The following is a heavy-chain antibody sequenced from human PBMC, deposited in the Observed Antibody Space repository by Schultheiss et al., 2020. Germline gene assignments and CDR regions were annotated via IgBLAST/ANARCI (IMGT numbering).Heavy chain of an antibody. V-gene: IGHV3-23*01. CDR1: GFTFSSYW. CDR3: AKTIHYCSSTSCFYGMDV. D-gene: IGHD2-2*01. CDR2: ISGSDGST. Sequence: GGSLRLSCAASGFTFSSYWMHWVRQAPGKGLVWVSSISGSDGSTYYADSVKGRFTISRDNAKNSLYLQMNSLRAEDTAVYYCAKTIHYCSSTSCFYGMDVWGHGTTVTVSS. J-gene: IGHJ6*02.